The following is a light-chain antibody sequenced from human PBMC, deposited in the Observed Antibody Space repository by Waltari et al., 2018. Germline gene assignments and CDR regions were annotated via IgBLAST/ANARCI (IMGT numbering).Light chain of an antibody. V-gene: IGLV7-43*01. J-gene: IGLJ3*02. Sequence: QTVVTQEPSLTVSPGGTVTLTCASSTGAVTSGYYPNWFQQKPGQAPRPLIYSISKKHSWTPARFSGSLRGGKAALTLSGAQPEDEAEYYCLLYYGDAQLGVFGGGTKLTVL. CDR2: SIS. CDR3: LLYYGDAQLGV. CDR1: TGAVTSGYY.